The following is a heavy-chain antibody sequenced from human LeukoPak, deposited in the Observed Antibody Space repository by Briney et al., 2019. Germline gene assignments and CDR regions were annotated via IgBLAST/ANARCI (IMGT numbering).Heavy chain of an antibody. CDR2: INPDDSES. V-gene: IGHV5-51*01. Sequence: GESLKISCEASGYSFTNYWIGWGRPMPGKGLGGMGMINPDDSESKHSPEFQGQVTISADKSISTAYLQWSSLKASATAMNYCARSRDSSGYYYLMWGQGTLVTVSS. CDR3: ARSRDSSGYYYLM. D-gene: IGHD3-22*01. J-gene: IGHJ4*02. CDR1: GYSFTNYW.